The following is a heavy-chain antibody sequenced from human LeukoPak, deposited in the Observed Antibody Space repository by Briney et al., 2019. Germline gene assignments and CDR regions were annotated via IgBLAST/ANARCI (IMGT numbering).Heavy chain of an antibody. D-gene: IGHD1-14*01. J-gene: IGHJ6*04. CDR1: GGSFSGYY. CDR3: GGSFCAPLLYYYGMDV. CDR2: INHSGST. Sequence: SETLSLTCAVYGGSFSGYYWSWIRQPPGKGLEWIGEINHSGSTNYNPSLKSRVTISVDTSKNQFSLKLSSVTAADTAVYYCGGSFCAPLLYYYGMDVWGKGTTVTVSS. V-gene: IGHV4-34*01.